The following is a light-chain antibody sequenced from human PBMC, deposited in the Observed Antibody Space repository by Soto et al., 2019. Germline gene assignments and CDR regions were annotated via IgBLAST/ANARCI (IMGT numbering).Light chain of an antibody. CDR1: QSVSSSD. CDR2: GAS. Sequence: EVVLTQSPGTLSLSPGERATLSCRACQSVSSSDLAWYQQKPGQAPRLLISGASNRATGTPDRFSGSGSGTDFTLTITSLEPEDFAVFYCHQYGISPPTFGQGTKVEI. V-gene: IGKV3-20*01. J-gene: IGKJ1*01. CDR3: HQYGISPPT.